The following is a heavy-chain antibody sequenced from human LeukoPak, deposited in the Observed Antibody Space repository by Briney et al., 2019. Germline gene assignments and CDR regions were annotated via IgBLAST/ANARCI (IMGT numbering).Heavy chain of an antibody. V-gene: IGHV4-39*02. CDR2: IYYSGST. D-gene: IGHD4-17*01. Sequence: SETLSLTCTVSGGSISSSSYYWGWIRQPPGKGLEWIGSIYYSGSTYYNPSLKSRVTISVDTSKNQFSLKLSSVTAADTAAYYCARDEDGDYVFDYWGQGTLVTVSS. CDR1: GGSISSSSYY. CDR3: ARDEDGDYVFDY. J-gene: IGHJ4*02.